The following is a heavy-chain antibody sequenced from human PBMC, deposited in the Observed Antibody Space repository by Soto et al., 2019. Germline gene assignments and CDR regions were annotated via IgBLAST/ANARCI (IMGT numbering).Heavy chain of an antibody. D-gene: IGHD3-22*01. Sequence: SETLSLTCAVSGGSISSGGYSWSWIRQPPGKGLEWIGYIYQSGSTYYNPSLKSRVTISVDWSKNQFALELSSVTAADTAVYYCARESRSSRYDSSGYSQFWFFDLSGRGTLVTVSS. CDR3: ARESRSSRYDSSGYSQFWFFDL. CDR2: IYQSGST. CDR1: GGSISSGGYS. J-gene: IGHJ2*01. V-gene: IGHV4-30-2*01.